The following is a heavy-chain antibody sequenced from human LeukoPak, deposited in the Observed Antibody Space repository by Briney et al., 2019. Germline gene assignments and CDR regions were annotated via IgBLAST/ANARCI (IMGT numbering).Heavy chain of an antibody. D-gene: IGHD6-13*01. Sequence: GGSLRLSCAASGFTFSRSWMSWVRQPPGKGLERVANISPDGSTKYHMDSVKGRFTISRDNAKDSLYLEISRLRDDDTAMYYCATGASGSWDFGGQGTLVTVSS. J-gene: IGHJ4*02. CDR2: ISPDGSTK. CDR1: GFTFSRSW. V-gene: IGHV3-7*03. CDR3: ATGASGSWDF.